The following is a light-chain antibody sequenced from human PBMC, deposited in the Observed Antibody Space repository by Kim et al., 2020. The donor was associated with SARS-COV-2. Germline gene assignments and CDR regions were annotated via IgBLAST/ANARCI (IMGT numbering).Light chain of an antibody. CDR3: AAWDDSLNGPV. J-gene: IGLJ3*02. V-gene: IGLV1-44*01. Sequence: GQSVTMYCSGGSSTIESNTVNWYQQLPGTAPKLLIYSNNQRPAGVPDRFSGSKSGTSASLAISGLQSEDEADYYCAAWDDSLNGPVFGGGTQLTVL. CDR2: SNN. CDR1: SSTIESNT.